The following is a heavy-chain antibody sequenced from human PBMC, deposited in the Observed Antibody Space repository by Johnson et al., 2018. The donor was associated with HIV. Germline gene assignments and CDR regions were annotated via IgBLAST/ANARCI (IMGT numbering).Heavy chain of an antibody. Sequence: QVQLVESGGGVVQPGGSLRLSCAASGFTFSSYWMHWVRQAPGKGLEWVAFIRYDGSNKYYADSVKGRFTISRDNSKNTLYLQMNSLRAEDTAVYYCAKTEDAFDIWGQGTMVTVSS. CDR2: IRYDGSNK. CDR3: AKTEDAFDI. CDR1: GFTFSSYW. J-gene: IGHJ3*02. V-gene: IGHV3-30*02.